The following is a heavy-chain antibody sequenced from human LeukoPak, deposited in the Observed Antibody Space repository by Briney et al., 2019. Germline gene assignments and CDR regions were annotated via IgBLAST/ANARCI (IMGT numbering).Heavy chain of an antibody. Sequence: GGSLRLSCAASGFTFSDYYMSWIRQAPGKGLEWVSYISSSGSTIYYADSVKGRFTISRDNAKNSLYLQVNSLRAEDTAVYYCAKALEASLSPNWFDPWGQGTLVTVSS. CDR1: GFTFSDYY. CDR3: AKALEASLSPNWFDP. D-gene: IGHD3-3*01. V-gene: IGHV3-11*04. J-gene: IGHJ5*02. CDR2: ISSSGSTI.